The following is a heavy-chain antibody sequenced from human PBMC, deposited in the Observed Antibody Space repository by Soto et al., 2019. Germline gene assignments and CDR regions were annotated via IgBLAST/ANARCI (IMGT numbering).Heavy chain of an antibody. V-gene: IGHV3-23*01. CDR2: ISDPGTST. CDR1: GFTFGNYA. D-gene: IGHD2-21*02. CDR3: AKSLVTPSDAFDL. J-gene: IGHJ3*01. Sequence: GGSLRLSCAASGFTFGNYAMNWVRQAPGKGLEWISSISDPGTSTYYANSVKGRFSTSRDNSKNTLLLQMNRLRADDTAVYFCAKSLVTPSDAFDLWGRGTLVTVSS.